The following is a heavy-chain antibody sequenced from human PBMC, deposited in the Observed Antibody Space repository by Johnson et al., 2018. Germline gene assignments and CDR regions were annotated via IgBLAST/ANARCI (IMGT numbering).Heavy chain of an antibody. CDR2: ISYSGSS. J-gene: IGHJ6*02. CDR3: ARSNTAPRYYAMDV. D-gene: IGHD6-6*01. Sequence: QVQLQESGPRLVKPSQTLSLTCSVSGGSINSGCYYWNYIRQHPGQGLEWIGYISYSGSSYYNQSLRSRVTISVDTSKNQFSLKVNSVTVADTAVYYCARSNTAPRYYAMDVWGQGTTVTVSS. CDR1: GGSINSGCYY. V-gene: IGHV4-31*03.